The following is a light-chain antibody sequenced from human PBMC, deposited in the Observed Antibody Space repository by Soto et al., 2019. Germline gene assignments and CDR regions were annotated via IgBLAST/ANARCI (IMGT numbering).Light chain of an antibody. CDR1: QSLLHSNGYKY. J-gene: IGKJ2*01. CDR3: MQALQTPPYT. CDR2: LGS. Sequence: DIVMTQSPLSLPVTPGEPASISCRSSQSLLHSNGYKYLDWYLQKPGQSPQLLIYLGSNRASGVPDRISGSGSGTDFTLKISRVEAEDVGVYYCMQALQTPPYTFGQGTKLEIK. V-gene: IGKV2-28*01.